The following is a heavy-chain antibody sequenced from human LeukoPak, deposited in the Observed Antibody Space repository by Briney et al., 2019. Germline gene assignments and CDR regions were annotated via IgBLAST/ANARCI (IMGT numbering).Heavy chain of an antibody. V-gene: IGHV3-23*01. CDR1: GFSFNNYA. D-gene: IGHD3-9*01. J-gene: IGHJ4*02. CDR2: ISGSGGST. Sequence: PGGSLRLSCAASGFSFNNYAMSWVRQAPGKGLEWVSAISGSGGSTYYADSVKGRFTISRDNSKNTLYLQMNSLRAEDTAVYYCAKYHSLLRYFDYWGQGTLVTVSS. CDR3: AKYHSLLRYFDY.